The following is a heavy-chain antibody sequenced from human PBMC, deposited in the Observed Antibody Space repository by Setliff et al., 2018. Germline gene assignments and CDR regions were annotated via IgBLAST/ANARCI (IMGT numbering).Heavy chain of an antibody. Sequence: SETLSLTCTVSGYSISSGYYWGWIRQPPGKGLEWIGCIYYSGSTYYNPSLKSRVTISLDTSKNQFSLKLTSVTAADTAVYYCASGLNWLSSTEFDYWGQGTLVTVSS. D-gene: IGHD1-20*01. V-gene: IGHV4-38-2*02. J-gene: IGHJ4*02. CDR2: IYYSGST. CDR3: ASGLNWLSSTEFDY. CDR1: GYSISSGYY.